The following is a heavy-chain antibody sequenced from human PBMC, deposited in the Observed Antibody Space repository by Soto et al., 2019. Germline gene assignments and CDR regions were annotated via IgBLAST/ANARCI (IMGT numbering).Heavy chain of an antibody. CDR3: ARAGGLGAVAVDY. Sequence: SETLSLTCTVSGGSISSYYWSWIRQPPGRGLEWIGFIYYAGSTNYNPSLKSRVTISVDTSKNQFSLKLTSVTAADTAVYYCARAGGLGAVAVDYWGQGTLVTVSS. V-gene: IGHV4-59*08. J-gene: IGHJ4*02. CDR1: GGSISSYY. D-gene: IGHD6-19*01. CDR2: IYYAGST.